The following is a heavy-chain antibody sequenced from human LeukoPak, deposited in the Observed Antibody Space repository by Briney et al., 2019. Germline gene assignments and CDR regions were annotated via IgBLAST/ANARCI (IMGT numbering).Heavy chain of an antibody. CDR1: GGSISSSSYY. CDR2: IYYSGST. D-gene: IGHD6-13*01. J-gene: IGHJ6*03. CDR3: ARRAGAAAGYYYYMDV. V-gene: IGHV4-39*01. Sequence: SETLSLTCTVSGGSISSSSYYWGWIRQPPGNGLEWIGSIYYSGSTYYNPSLKSRVTISVDTSKNQFSLKLSSVTAADTAVYYCARRAGAAAGYYYYMDVWGKGTTVTISS.